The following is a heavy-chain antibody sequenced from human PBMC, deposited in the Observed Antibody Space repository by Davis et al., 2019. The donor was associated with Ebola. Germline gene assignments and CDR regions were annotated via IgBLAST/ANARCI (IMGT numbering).Heavy chain of an antibody. J-gene: IGHJ4*02. CDR1: GDSISGYY. CDR2: IFYSGSP. D-gene: IGHD4-23*01. Sequence: SETLSLTCTVSGDSISGYYWTWIRQPPGKGLEWIGHIFYSGSPIYNPSLKSRVTLSVDRSKNQFSLKLSSVTAADTAVYYCARGDYAGSSFDYWGQGTLVTVSS. CDR3: ARGDYAGSSFDY. V-gene: IGHV4-59*08.